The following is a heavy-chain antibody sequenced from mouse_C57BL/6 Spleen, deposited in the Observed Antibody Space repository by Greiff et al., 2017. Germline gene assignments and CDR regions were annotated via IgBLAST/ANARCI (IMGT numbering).Heavy chain of an antibody. CDR1: GYTFTDYE. CDR3: TRRDVGAMDY. CDR2: IDPETGGT. J-gene: IGHJ4*01. Sequence: QVQLKESGAELVRPGASVTLSCKASGYTFTDYEMHWVKQTPVHGLEWIGAIDPETGGTAYNQKFKGKAILTADKSSSTAYMELRSLTSEDSAVYYCTRRDVGAMDYWGQGTSVTVSS. D-gene: IGHD3-3*01. V-gene: IGHV1-15*01.